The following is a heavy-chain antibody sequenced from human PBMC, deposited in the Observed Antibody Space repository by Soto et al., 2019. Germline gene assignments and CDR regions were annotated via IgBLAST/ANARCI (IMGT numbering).Heavy chain of an antibody. V-gene: IGHV4-30-4*01. CDR1: GGSISSSGYF. CDR2: FDYSGNT. D-gene: IGHD2-2*01. Sequence: QVQLQESGPGLVKPSQTLPLTCTVSGGSISSSGYFWSWIRQPPGKGLEWIGYFDYSGNTYYNPSLKSRVTISLDTSKNQFSLRLSSVTAADTAVYHCARGDCSSSSCYYFDYWVQGTLVTVSS. CDR3: ARGDCSSSSCYYFDY. J-gene: IGHJ4*02.